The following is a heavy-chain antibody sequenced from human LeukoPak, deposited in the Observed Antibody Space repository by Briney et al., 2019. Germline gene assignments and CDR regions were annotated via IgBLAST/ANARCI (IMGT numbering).Heavy chain of an antibody. CDR3: GRGYTSRLDY. CDR2: ISYDGSNK. D-gene: IGHD5-18*01. V-gene: IGHV3-30*04. CDR1: GFTFSSYA. Sequence: PGGSLRLSCAASGFTFSSYAMHWVRQAPGKGLEWVAVISYDGSNKYYADSVKGRFTISRDNSKNTLYLQMNSLRAEDTAVYYCGRGYTSRLDYWGQGTLVTVSS. J-gene: IGHJ4*02.